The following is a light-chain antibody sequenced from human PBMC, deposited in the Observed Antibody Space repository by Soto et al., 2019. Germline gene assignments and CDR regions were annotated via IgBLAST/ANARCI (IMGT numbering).Light chain of an antibody. CDR1: QSVSSY. J-gene: IGKJ5*01. V-gene: IGKV3-11*01. Sequence: EIVLTQSPATLSLSPWERATLSCRASQSVSSYLAWFQQKPGQAPRLLIYDASNRAPGIPARFSGSGSGTDFTLTIRSLEPADFAVYYCQQRSNWPITFGQGTDWRL. CDR3: QQRSNWPIT. CDR2: DAS.